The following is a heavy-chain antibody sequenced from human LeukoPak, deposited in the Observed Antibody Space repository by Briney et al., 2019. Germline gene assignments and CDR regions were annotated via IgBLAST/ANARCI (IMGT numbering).Heavy chain of an antibody. CDR2: ISYDGSNK. D-gene: IGHD2-15*01. J-gene: IGHJ6*04. V-gene: IGHV3-30*04. Sequence: GGSLRLSCAASGFTFSSYAMHWVRPAPGKGLGWVAVISYDGSNKYYADSVKGRFTISRDNSKNTLYLQMNSLRAEDTAVYYCARYCSGGSCPHYYYGMDVWSKGTTVTVSS. CDR3: ARYCSGGSCPHYYYGMDV. CDR1: GFTFSSYA.